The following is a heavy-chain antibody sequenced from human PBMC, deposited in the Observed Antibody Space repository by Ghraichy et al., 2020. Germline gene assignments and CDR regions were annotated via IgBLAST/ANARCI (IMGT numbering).Heavy chain of an antibody. CDR3: ARHWKTIFGVVIIGPYDY. CDR1: GGSFSGYY. CDR2: INHSGST. Sequence: SETLSLTCAVYGGSFSGYYWSWIRQPPGKGLEWIGEINHSGSTNYNPSLKSRVTISVDTSKNQFSLKLSSVTAADTAVYYCARHWKTIFGVVIIGPYDYWGQGTLVTVSS. D-gene: IGHD3-3*01. V-gene: IGHV4-34*01. J-gene: IGHJ4*02.